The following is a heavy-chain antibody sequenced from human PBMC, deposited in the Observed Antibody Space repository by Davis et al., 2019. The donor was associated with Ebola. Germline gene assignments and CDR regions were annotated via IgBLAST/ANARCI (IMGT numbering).Heavy chain of an antibody. CDR2: ISYDGINK. CDR1: GFTFSNYA. CDR3: VRDGGVRWNFVQYFDL. V-gene: IGHV3-30-3*01. Sequence: GESLKISCAASGFTFSNYAVHWVRQAPGKGLDWVAFISYDGINKYYADSVKGRFTISRDNSKNTLYVQMNSLRVEDTAFYHCVRDGGVRWNFVQYFDLWGRGTLVTVSS. D-gene: IGHD2-8*02. J-gene: IGHJ2*01.